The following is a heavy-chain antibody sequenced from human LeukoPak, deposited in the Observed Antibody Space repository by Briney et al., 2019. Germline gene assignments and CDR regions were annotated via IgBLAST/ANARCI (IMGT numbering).Heavy chain of an antibody. D-gene: IGHD6-19*01. J-gene: IGHJ4*02. CDR1: GGSISSGSYY. CDR2: IFTRGTT. CDR3: ARSSLAVYFDY. Sequence: SETLSLTCTVSGGSISSGSYYWNWIRQPAGRRLEWLGHIFTRGTTNYNASLESRLTISLDTARNQFSLYLSSVTAADTAVYFCARSSLAVYFDYWGQGTLVTASS. V-gene: IGHV4-61*09.